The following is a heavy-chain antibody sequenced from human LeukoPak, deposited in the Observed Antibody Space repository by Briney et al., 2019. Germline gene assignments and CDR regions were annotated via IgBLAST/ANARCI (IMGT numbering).Heavy chain of an antibody. CDR3: ARDRDHVWYFDL. CDR1: GGSISSYY. CDR2: IYSTGIT. D-gene: IGHD3-10*02. J-gene: IGHJ2*01. V-gene: IGHV4-4*07. Sequence: SETLSLTCAVSGGSISSYYWNWVRQPAGKGLEWIGRIYSTGITNYNPSLTSRLTMSVDKSKNQFSLTLSSVTAADTAVYFCARDRDHVWYFDLWGRGTLVGVSS.